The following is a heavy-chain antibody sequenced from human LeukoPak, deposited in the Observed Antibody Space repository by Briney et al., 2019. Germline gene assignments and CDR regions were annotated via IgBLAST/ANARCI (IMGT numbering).Heavy chain of an antibody. CDR3: ARDPPYYYDSSGFLSLDAFDI. J-gene: IGHJ3*02. CDR1: GFTFSSYW. Sequence: GGSLRLSCAASGFTFSSYWMHWVRQAPGKGLVWVSRINSDGSSTSYADSVKGRFTISRDNAKNSLYLQMNSLRAEDTAVYYCARDPPYYYDSSGFLSLDAFDIWGQGTMVTVSS. V-gene: IGHV3-74*01. D-gene: IGHD3-22*01. CDR2: INSDGSST.